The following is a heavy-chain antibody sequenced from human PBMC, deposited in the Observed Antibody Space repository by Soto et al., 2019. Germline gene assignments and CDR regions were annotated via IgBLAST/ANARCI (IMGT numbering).Heavy chain of an antibody. CDR2: ISYDGSNK. CDR3: VREGHYYFDY. J-gene: IGHJ4*02. Sequence: PGWSLRLSCAASGFTFSSYGMHWVRQAPGKGLEWVAVISYDGSNKYYADSVKGRFTISRDNSKNTLYLQLSSLSTEDMAVYKCVREGHYYFDYWGQGALVTVSS. CDR1: GFTFSSYG. V-gene: IGHV3-30*03.